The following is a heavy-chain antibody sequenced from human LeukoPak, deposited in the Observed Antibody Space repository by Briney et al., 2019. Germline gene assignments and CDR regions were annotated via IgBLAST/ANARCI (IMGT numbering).Heavy chain of an antibody. D-gene: IGHD3-3*01. Sequence: SETLSLTCDVYGGSVTSTNWWTWGRQPPGKGLGWIGEVHLDGRTNYNPSLKSRLIMSVALPENHISLKLTSMTAADTAVYYCAREGGFYRPLDYSGQGTLVTVSS. CDR3: AREGGFYRPLDY. CDR1: GGSVTSTNW. V-gene: IGHV4-4*02. J-gene: IGHJ4*02. CDR2: VHLDGRT.